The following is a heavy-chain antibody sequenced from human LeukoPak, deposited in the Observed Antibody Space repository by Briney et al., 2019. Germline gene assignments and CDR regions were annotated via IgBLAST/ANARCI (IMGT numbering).Heavy chain of an antibody. D-gene: IGHD3-10*01. Sequence: SVKVSCKASGYTFTGYYMHWVRQAPGQGLEWMGWINPIFGTANYAQKFQGRVTITADESTSTAYMELSSLRSEDTAVYYCARKKNGFRFGELPNYYYGMDVWGKGTTVTVSS. CDR2: INPIFGTA. CDR3: ARKKNGFRFGELPNYYYGMDV. V-gene: IGHV1-69*13. J-gene: IGHJ6*04. CDR1: GYTFTGYY.